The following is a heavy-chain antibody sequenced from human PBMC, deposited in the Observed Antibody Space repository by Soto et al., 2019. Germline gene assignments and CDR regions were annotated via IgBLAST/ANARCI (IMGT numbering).Heavy chain of an antibody. CDR1: GGSISSGDYY. J-gene: IGHJ4*02. CDR3: AREPVGATHFDY. Sequence: PSETLSLTCTVSGGSISSGDYYWSWIRQPPGKGLEWIGYIYDSGSTYYNPSLKSRVTISIDMSKNQFSLRLNSVTAADTAVYDCAREPVGATHFDYWGQGALVTGSS. D-gene: IGHD1-26*01. CDR2: IYDSGST. V-gene: IGHV4-30-4*02.